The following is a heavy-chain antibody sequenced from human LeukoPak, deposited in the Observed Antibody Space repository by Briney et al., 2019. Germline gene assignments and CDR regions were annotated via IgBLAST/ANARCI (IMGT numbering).Heavy chain of an antibody. CDR1: GFTFSNAW. CDR2: IKSKTDGGTT. D-gene: IGHD3-22*01. CDR3: TTNIGPDSSGYYSNWYFDL. J-gene: IGHJ2*01. Sequence: GGSLRLPCAASGFTFSNAWMSWVRQAPGKGLEWVGRIKSKTDGGTTDYAAPVKGRFTISRDDSKNTLYLQMNSLKTEDTAVYYCTTNIGPDSSGYYSNWYFDLWGRGTLVTVSS. V-gene: IGHV3-15*01.